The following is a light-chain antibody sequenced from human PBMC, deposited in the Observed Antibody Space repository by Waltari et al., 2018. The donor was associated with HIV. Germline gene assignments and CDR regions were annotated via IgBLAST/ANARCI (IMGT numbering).Light chain of an antibody. V-gene: IGLV1-47*01. CDR2: RNN. Sequence: QSVLTQPPSASGTPGQRVTISCSGSSSNIGYNYVYWYQQLPGTAPKLLIYRNNQRPSGVADRFSGAKSGTSASLAISGLRSEDEADYYCAAWDDSLSGWVFGGGTKLTVL. CDR1: SSNIGYNY. J-gene: IGLJ3*02. CDR3: AAWDDSLSGWV.